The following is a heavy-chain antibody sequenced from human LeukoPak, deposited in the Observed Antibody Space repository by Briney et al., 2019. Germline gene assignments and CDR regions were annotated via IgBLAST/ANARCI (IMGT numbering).Heavy chain of an antibody. J-gene: IGHJ4*02. V-gene: IGHV4-38-2*02. D-gene: IGHD3-10*01. CDR3: ARTARRGVHYLGFDY. Sequence: SETLSLTCTVSGYSISSGYYWGWIRQPPGKGLEWIGSIYYSGSTYYNPSLKSRVTISVDTSKNQFSLKLSSVTAADTAVYYCARTARRGVHYLGFDYWGQGTLVTVSS. CDR1: GYSISSGYY. CDR2: IYYSGST.